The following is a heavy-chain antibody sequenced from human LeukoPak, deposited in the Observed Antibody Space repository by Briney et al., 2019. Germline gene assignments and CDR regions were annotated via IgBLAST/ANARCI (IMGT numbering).Heavy chain of an antibody. D-gene: IGHD6-13*01. CDR3: ARQNEPEQQLVGYYYYGMDV. J-gene: IGHJ6*02. V-gene: IGHV5-51*01. CDR1: GYSFTSYW. Sequence: GESLKISCKGSGYSFTSYWIGWVRQMPGKGLEWMGIIYPGDSDTRYSPSFQGQVTISADKSISTAYLQWSSLKASDTAMYYCARQNEPEQQLVGYYYYGMDVWGQGTTVTVSS. CDR2: IYPGDSDT.